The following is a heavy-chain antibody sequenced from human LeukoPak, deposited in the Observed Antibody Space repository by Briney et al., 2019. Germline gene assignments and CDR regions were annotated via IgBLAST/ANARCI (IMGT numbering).Heavy chain of an antibody. V-gene: IGHV4-4*07. CDR3: TSGWYVYYFDY. J-gene: IGHJ4*02. CDR1: GGSITSYY. D-gene: IGHD6-19*01. CDR2: IYTSGST. Sequence: SETLSLTCTVSGGSITSYYWSWIRQPAGKGLEWIGRIYTSGSTNYNPSLKSRVTMSVDTSKNQFSLKLSSVTAADTAVYYCTSGWYVYYFDYWGQGTLVTVSS.